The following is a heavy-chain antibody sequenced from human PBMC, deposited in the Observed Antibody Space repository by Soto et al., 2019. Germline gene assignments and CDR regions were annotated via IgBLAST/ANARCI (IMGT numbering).Heavy chain of an antibody. CDR1: GGSMSNFY. CDR3: ARQTRYSASSGYSGN. J-gene: IGHJ4*02. D-gene: IGHD3-22*01. CDR2: IHNSGNT. V-gene: IGHV4-59*01. Sequence: QVQLQESGPGLVKPSETLSLTCTVSGGSMSNFYWSWIRQFPGKGLEWIGYIHNSGNTNYNPSLRSRVPMSLDTYKNQVSRKLSSVTAADTAVYYCARQTRYSASSGYSGNWGQGTLVTVSS.